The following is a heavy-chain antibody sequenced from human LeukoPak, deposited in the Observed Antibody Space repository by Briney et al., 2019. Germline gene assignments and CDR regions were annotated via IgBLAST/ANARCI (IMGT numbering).Heavy chain of an antibody. CDR2: ISSGGSYI. J-gene: IGHJ4*02. Sequence: GGSLRLSCTASGFTLSSYSMTWVRQAPGKGLEWVSSISSGGSYIYYADSVKGRFTTSRDNAKNSLYLQMNSLRAEDTAVYYCARDPTFFDYWGQGTLVTVSS. CDR3: ARDPTFFDY. CDR1: GFTLSSYS. V-gene: IGHV3-21*01. D-gene: IGHD4-11*01.